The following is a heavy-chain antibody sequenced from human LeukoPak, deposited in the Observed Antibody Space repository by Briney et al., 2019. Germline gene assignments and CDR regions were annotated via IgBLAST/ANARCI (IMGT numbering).Heavy chain of an antibody. V-gene: IGHV4-30-2*01. CDR2: INHSGST. J-gene: IGHJ6*02. D-gene: IGHD6-13*01. CDR3: ARAGAAAGYLGTNYYYYGMDV. CDR1: GGSISSGGYY. Sequence: PSQTLSLTCTVSGGSISSGGYYWNWIRQPPGKGLEWIGEINHSGSTNYNPSLKSRVTISVDTSKNQFSLKLSSVTAADTAVYYCARAGAAAGYLGTNYYYYGMDVWGQGTTVTVS.